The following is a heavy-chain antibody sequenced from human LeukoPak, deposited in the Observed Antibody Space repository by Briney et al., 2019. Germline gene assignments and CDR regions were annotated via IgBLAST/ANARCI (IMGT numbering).Heavy chain of an antibody. V-gene: IGHV4-59*01. J-gene: IGHJ6*03. CDR2: IYYSGST. CDR1: GGSISSYY. D-gene: IGHD6-19*01. CDR3: ARGKFQYSSGWYTDYYYYMDV. Sequence: SETLSLTCTVSGGSISSYYWSWIRQPPGKGLEWIGYIYYSGSTNYNPSLKSRVTISVDTSKNWFSLKLSSVTAADTAVYYCARGKFQYSSGWYTDYYYYMDVWGKGTTVTISS.